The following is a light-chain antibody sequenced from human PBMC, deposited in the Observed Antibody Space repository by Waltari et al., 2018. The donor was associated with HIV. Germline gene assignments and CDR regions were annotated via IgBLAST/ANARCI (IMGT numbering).Light chain of an antibody. CDR3: QQHSAWPLT. CDR1: QNVGGA. CDR2: GAS. Sequence: EIVMTQSPATLSVSPGEGATLSCGASQNVGGALAWYQLKPGHAPRLLIYGASTRATGIPARFGASGSGTEFTLTISGLQSEDFALYYCQQHSAWPLTFGGGTNVEI. V-gene: IGKV3-15*01. J-gene: IGKJ4*01.